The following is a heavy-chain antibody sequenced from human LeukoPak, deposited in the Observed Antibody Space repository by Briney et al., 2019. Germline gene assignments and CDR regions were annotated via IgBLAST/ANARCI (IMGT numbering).Heavy chain of an antibody. Sequence: ASVKLSCKASGYTFTGYYIHWVRQASGQGLEWMGWINPNTGGTNYAQKFQGRVTMTRDTSISTAYMELSRLRSDDTAVYYCARSRTYPTGMDVWGQGTTVAVSS. CDR2: INPNTGGT. J-gene: IGHJ6*02. CDR3: ARSRTYPTGMDV. CDR1: GYTFTGYY. V-gene: IGHV1-2*02. D-gene: IGHD2-8*01.